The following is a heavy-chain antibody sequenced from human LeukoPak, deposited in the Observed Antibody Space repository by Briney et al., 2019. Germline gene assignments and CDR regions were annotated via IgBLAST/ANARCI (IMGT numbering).Heavy chain of an antibody. CDR3: ARDLGYCTNGVCHTRFDY. Sequence: PGGSLRLSCAASGFTLSSYAMSWVRQAPGKGLEWVSAISGSGGSTYYADSVKGRFTISRDNSKNTLYLQMNSLRAEDTAVYYCARDLGYCTNGVCHTRFDYWGQGTLVAVSS. CDR2: ISGSGGST. V-gene: IGHV3-23*01. J-gene: IGHJ4*02. D-gene: IGHD2-8*01. CDR1: GFTLSSYA.